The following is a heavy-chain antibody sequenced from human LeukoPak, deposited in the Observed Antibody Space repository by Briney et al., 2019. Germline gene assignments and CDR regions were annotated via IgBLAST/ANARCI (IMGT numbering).Heavy chain of an antibody. J-gene: IGHJ1*01. Sequence: ASVKVSCKASGSTFTGYYMHWVRQAPGQGLEWMGWINPNSGGTNYAQKFQGRVTMTRDTSISTAYMELSRLRSDDTAVYYCAREPSSSWYYEYFQHWGQGTLVTVSS. CDR2: INPNSGGT. CDR1: GSTFTGYY. D-gene: IGHD6-13*01. CDR3: AREPSSSWYYEYFQH. V-gene: IGHV1-2*02.